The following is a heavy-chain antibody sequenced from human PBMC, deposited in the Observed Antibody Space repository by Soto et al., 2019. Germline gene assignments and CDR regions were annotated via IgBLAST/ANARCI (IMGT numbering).Heavy chain of an antibody. J-gene: IGHJ4*02. CDR3: ATAFRYYDDSRAHFAFDH. CDR2: FDPEDGDT. D-gene: IGHD3-22*01. V-gene: IGHV1-24*01. CDR1: GYTLTELS. Sequence: QVQLVQSGAEVKKPGASVKVSCKVSGYTLTELSMHWVRQAPGKGLEWMGGFDPEDGDTIYAQKFQGRVTMSENTSTDTAYMNLSSLRAEDQAVYYCATAFRYYDDSRAHFAFDHLGQGTLVTVSS.